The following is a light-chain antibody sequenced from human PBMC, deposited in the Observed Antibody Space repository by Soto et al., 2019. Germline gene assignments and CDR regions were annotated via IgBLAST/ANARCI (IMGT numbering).Light chain of an antibody. CDR2: GAS. CDR1: QSVSTN. V-gene: IGKV3-15*01. CDR3: QHYNNWPPTWA. Sequence: EIVMTQSPATLSVSPGERVTLSCRASQSVSTNLAWYQQKPGQAPRLLIHGASTRAADIPARFSGSGSGTEFTLTISSLQSEDFAVYYCQHYNNWPPTWAFGQGTKVDIK. J-gene: IGKJ1*01.